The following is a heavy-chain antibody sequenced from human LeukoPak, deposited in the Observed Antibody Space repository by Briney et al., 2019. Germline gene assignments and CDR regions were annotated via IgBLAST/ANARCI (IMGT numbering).Heavy chain of an antibody. CDR3: ARDLDSSGYFYFDY. J-gene: IGHJ4*02. Sequence: SQTLSLTCALSGDSVSSNSAAWNWIRQSPARGLEWLGRTYYRSKWYNDYAVSVKSRITINPDTSKNQFSLQLNSVTPEDTTVYYCARDLDSSGYFYFDYWGQGTLVTVSS. CDR2: TYYRSKWYN. CDR1: GDSVSSNSAA. D-gene: IGHD3-22*01. V-gene: IGHV6-1*01.